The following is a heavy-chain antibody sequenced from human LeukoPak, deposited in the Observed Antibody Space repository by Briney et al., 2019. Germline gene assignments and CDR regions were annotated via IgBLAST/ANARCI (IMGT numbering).Heavy chain of an antibody. CDR2: INPSGGSA. Sequence: ASVTVSFKASGYTFSTYNMHWVRPAPGQGLEWMGIINPSGGSASDTQKFQGRVTMTRDTSTSTLYMELSSLRSEDTAVYYCAREVGSSGYPEAFDIWGQGTMVTVSS. D-gene: IGHD3-22*01. CDR1: GYTFSTYN. J-gene: IGHJ3*02. CDR3: AREVGSSGYPEAFDI. V-gene: IGHV1-46*01.